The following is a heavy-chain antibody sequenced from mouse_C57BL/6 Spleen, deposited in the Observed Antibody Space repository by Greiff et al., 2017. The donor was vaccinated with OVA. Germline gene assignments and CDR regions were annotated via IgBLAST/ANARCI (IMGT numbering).Heavy chain of an antibody. CDR3: ARYGNYSLYYIDY. V-gene: IGHV1-50*01. Sequence: QVQLQQPGAELVKPGASVKLSCKASGYTFTSYWMQWVKQRPGQGLEWIGEIDPSDSYTNYIQKFKGKATLTVDKSSSTASMQLSSLTSEDSAVYYCARYGNYSLYYIDYWGQGTTLTVSS. D-gene: IGHD2-1*01. CDR2: IDPSDSYT. J-gene: IGHJ2*01. CDR1: GYTFTSYW.